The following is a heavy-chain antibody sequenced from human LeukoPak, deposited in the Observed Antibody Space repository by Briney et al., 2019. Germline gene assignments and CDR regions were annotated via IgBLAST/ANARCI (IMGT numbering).Heavy chain of an antibody. D-gene: IGHD5-24*01. Sequence: SETLSLTCAVYGGSFSGYYWSWIRQPPGKGLEWIGYIYYSGSTDYNPSLKSRVTISLDTSKNQFSLRLSSVTAADTAVYYCARSYNNAGYFHYGMDVWGQGTTVTVSS. CDR1: GGSFSGYY. V-gene: IGHV4-59*08. CDR3: ARSYNNAGYFHYGMDV. CDR2: IYYSGST. J-gene: IGHJ6*02.